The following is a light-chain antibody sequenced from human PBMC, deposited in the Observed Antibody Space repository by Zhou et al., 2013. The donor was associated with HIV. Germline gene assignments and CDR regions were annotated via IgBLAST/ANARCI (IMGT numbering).Light chain of an antibody. J-gene: IGKJ1*01. CDR2: DTS. CDR3: QQFRGT. V-gene: IGKV3-20*01. Sequence: EIVLTQSPGTLSLSPGESATLSCRASQSVSSNYLAWYQQKPGQPPRLLIYDTSDRATGIPDRFSGSGSGTDFTLTINRLEPEDFAVYYCQQFRGTFGQGTKVEIK. CDR1: QSVSSNY.